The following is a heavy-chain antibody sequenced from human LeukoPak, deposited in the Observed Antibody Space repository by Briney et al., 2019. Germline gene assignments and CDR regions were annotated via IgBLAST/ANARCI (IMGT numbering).Heavy chain of an antibody. CDR3: ASDMTGYSSGWYGNWSDP. Sequence: SQTLSLTCTVSGGSISSYYWSWIRQPAGKGLEWIGRIYTSGSTNYNPSLKSRVTMSVDTSKNQFSLKLSSVTAADTAVYYCASDMTGYSSGWYGNWSDPWGQGTLVTVSS. D-gene: IGHD6-19*01. V-gene: IGHV4-4*07. J-gene: IGHJ5*02. CDR2: IYTSGST. CDR1: GGSISSYY.